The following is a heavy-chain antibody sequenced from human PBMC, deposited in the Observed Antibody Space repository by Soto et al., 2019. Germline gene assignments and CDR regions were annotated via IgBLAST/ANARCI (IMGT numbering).Heavy chain of an antibody. V-gene: IGHV4-39*01. CDR2: IHYSGST. CDR1: GGSISGNNYY. CDR3: AKIGGHMARGVENWFDP. Sequence: QLQLQESGPGLVKPSETLSLTCSVSGGSISGNNYYWGWIRQPPGKRLEWIGYIHYSGSTNYNPSLQSRVTISVDTSKNQFSLKLSSVTAADTAIYSCAKIGGHMARGVENWFDPWGQGTLVTVSS. J-gene: IGHJ5*02. D-gene: IGHD3-10*01.